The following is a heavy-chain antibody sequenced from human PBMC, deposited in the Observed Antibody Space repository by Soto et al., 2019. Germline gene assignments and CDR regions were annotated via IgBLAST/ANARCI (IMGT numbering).Heavy chain of an antibody. CDR3: AHRRPYYCSSTSCPAATFDY. J-gene: IGHJ4*02. CDR1: RFSLSSSGVG. CDR2: IYWDDDK. Sequence: SGPTLVNPTQTLTLTCTFSRFSLSSSGVGVGWIRQPPGKALEWLALIYWDDDKRYSPSLKSRLTITKDTSKNQVVLTMTNMDPVDTATYYCAHRRPYYCSSTSCPAATFDYWGQGTLVTVTS. V-gene: IGHV2-5*02. D-gene: IGHD2-2*01.